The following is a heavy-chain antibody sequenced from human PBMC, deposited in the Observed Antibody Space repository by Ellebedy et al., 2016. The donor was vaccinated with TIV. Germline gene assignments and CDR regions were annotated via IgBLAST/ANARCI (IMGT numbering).Heavy chain of an antibody. CDR3: ATDGSYGDYLSPTHAFVI. CDR2: INQDGSEK. D-gene: IGHD4-17*01. J-gene: IGHJ3*02. V-gene: IGHV3-7*01. Sequence: GGSLRLSCAASGFTFSSHWMTWVRQAPGRGLEWVANINQDGSEKFYVDSVNGRFTVSRDNAKNSLYLHLNSLRAEDTAMYYCATDGSYGDYLSPTHAFVIWGQGTMVTVSS. CDR1: GFTFSSHW.